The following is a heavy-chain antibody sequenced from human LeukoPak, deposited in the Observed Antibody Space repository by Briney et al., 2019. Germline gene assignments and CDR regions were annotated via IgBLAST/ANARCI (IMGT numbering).Heavy chain of an antibody. CDR2: INDIGST. CDR1: GGSFSGYH. D-gene: IGHD3-3*01. CDR3: GRGPHQEWPPIQY. V-gene: IGHV4-34*01. J-gene: IGHJ4*02. Sequence: PSETLSLTCAVYGGSFSGYHWTWIRQPPGKGLDGIGEINDIGSTNYNPSLKNRVTISVDMSKNQFSVNLTSVTAADTGVYFCGRGPHQEWPPIQYWGQGSLVTVSS.